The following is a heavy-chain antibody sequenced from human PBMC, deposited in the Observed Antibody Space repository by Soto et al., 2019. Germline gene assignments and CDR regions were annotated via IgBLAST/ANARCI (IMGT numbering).Heavy chain of an antibody. J-gene: IGHJ4*02. CDR1: GFTFSSYA. D-gene: IGHD1-26*01. V-gene: IGHV3-30-3*01. CDR2: ISYDGSKK. CDR3: AREVGATRPLDY. Sequence: PWGSLRLSCAASGFTFSSYAMHWVRQAPGKGLEWVAVISYDGSKKDYADSVKGRFTISRDNSKNPLYLQMNSLRAEDTAVYYCAREVGATRPLDYWGQGTLVTVS.